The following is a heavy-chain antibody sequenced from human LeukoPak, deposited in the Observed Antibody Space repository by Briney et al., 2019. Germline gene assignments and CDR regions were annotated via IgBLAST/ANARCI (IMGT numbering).Heavy chain of an antibody. Sequence: PGGSLRLSCAASGFTFSGSAMHWVRQASGKGLEWVGRIRSKANSYATAYAASVKGRFTISRDDSKNTAYLQMNSLKTEGTAVYYCTRRATLWFGDAFDIWGQGTMVTVSS. J-gene: IGHJ3*02. CDR3: TRRATLWFGDAFDI. V-gene: IGHV3-73*01. CDR1: GFTFSGSA. D-gene: IGHD3-10*01. CDR2: IRSKANSYAT.